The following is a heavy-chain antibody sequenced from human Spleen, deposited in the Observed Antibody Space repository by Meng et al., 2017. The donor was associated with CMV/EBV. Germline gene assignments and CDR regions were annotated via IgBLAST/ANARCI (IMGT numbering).Heavy chain of an antibody. V-gene: IGHV4-61*02. CDR1: GGSISSGSYY. Sequence: QVQLQESGPGLVKPSXXLSLTCXVSGGSISSGSYYWSWIRQPAGKGLEWIGRIYTSGSTNYNPSLKSRVTISVDTSKNQFSLKLSSVTAADTAVYYCAREGYDILTGYHFDYWGQGTRVTVSS. CDR2: IYTSGST. CDR3: AREGYDILTGYHFDY. D-gene: IGHD3-9*01. J-gene: IGHJ4*02.